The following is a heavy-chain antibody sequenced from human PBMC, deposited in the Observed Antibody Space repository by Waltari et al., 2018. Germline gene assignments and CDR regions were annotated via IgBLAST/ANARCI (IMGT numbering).Heavy chain of an antibody. CDR1: GFTFDDYA. D-gene: IGHD5-12*01. V-gene: IGHV3-9*01. J-gene: IGHJ4*02. CDR3: AKVRMATGGYYFDY. CDR2: ISWNSGSI. Sequence: EVQLVESGGGLVQPGRSLRLSCAGSGFTFDDYAIHLVRPAPGKGLEWVSGISWNSGSIGYADSVKGRFTISRDNAKNSLYLQMNSLRAEDTALYYCAKVRMATGGYYFDYWGQGTLVTVSS.